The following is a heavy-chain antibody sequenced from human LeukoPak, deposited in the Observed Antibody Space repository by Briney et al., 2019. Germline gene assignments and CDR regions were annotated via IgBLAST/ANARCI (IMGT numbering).Heavy chain of an antibody. CDR3: AKVEIYYYGSGWDAFDI. V-gene: IGHV3-23*01. CDR1: GFTFSSYA. D-gene: IGHD3-10*01. J-gene: IGHJ3*02. CDR2: ISGSGGST. Sequence: PGGSLRLSCAASGFTFSSYAMSWVRQAPGKGLEWVSDISGSGGSTYYADSVKGRFTISRDNSKNTLYLQMNSLRAEDTAVYYCAKVEIYYYGSGWDAFDIWGQGTMVTVSS.